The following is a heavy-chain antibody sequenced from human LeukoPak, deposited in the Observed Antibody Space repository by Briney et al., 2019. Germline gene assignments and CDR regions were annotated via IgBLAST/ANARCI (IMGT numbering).Heavy chain of an antibody. V-gene: IGHV3-23*01. CDR3: AKGSFLWFGELSRFDY. CDR2: ISGSGGST. D-gene: IGHD3-10*01. Sequence: PGGSLRLSCAASGFTLSSYAMSWVRQAPGKGLEWVSAISGSGGSTYYADSVKGRFTISRDNSKNTLYLQMNSLRAENTAVYYCAKGSFLWFGELSRFDYWGQGTLVTVSS. J-gene: IGHJ4*02. CDR1: GFTLSSYA.